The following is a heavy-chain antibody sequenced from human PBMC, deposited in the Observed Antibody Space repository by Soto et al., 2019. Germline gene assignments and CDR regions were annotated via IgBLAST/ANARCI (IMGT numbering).Heavy chain of an antibody. CDR1: GYTFTSYW. Sequence: PGESLKISCKGSGYTFTSYWISWVRQMPGEGLEWMGIIYPGDSDTRYSPSFQGQVSISADTSTKTAYLQWSSLKASDTAMYYCARWGPIAPANKLQKSNYFDYWGQGTLVTVSS. V-gene: IGHV5-51*01. J-gene: IGHJ4*02. D-gene: IGHD6-25*01. CDR2: IYPGDSDT. CDR3: ARWGPIAPANKLQKSNYFDY.